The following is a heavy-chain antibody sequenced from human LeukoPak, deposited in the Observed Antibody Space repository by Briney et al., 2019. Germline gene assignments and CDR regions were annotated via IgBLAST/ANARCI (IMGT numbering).Heavy chain of an antibody. Sequence: PGGSLRLSCAASGFTFSTYNMNWVRQAPGKGLEWVSYISSSSNTIYHADSLKGRFTISRDNAKNSVYLQMNSLRAEDTAVYYCAREYFPPGLLTIVFDNWGQGTLVTASS. CDR1: GFTFSTYN. CDR2: ISSSSNTI. J-gene: IGHJ4*02. V-gene: IGHV3-48*04. D-gene: IGHD3-9*01. CDR3: AREYFPPGLLTIVFDN.